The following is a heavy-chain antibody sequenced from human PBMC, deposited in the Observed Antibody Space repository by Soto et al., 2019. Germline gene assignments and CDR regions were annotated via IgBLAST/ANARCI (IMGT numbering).Heavy chain of an antibody. V-gene: IGHV3-30*18. CDR1: GFTFSTYG. Sequence: GGSLRLSCAASGFTFSTYGMHWVRQAPDKGLEWVALIAYDGSNKYYADSVKGRFTISRDNSKNTLYLQMNSLRAEDTAVYYCAKGAYDYGTSSLAFDFWGQGTMVTVSS. CDR2: IAYDGSNK. D-gene: IGHD6-6*01. CDR3: AKGAYDYGTSSLAFDF. J-gene: IGHJ3*01.